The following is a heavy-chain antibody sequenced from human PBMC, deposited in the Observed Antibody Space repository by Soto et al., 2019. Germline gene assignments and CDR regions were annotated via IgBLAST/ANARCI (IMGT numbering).Heavy chain of an antibody. D-gene: IGHD3-22*01. CDR1: GFTFSSYG. V-gene: IGHV3-30*18. J-gene: IGHJ4*02. CDR2: ISYDGSNK. CDR3: AKDAFYYDSSGYPV. Sequence: QVQLVESGGGVVQPGRSLRLSCAASGFTFSSYGMHWVRQAPGKGLEWVAVISYDGSNKYYADSVKGRFTISRDNSKNTLYLQMNSLRAEDTAVYYCAKDAFYYDSSGYPVWGQGTLVTVSS.